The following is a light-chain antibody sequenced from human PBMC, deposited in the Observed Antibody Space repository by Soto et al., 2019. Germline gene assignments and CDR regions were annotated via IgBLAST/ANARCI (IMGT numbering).Light chain of an antibody. CDR1: SSDVGGYNY. CDR2: EVS. CDR3: SSYAGSNNFV. Sequence: QSALTQPPSASGSPGQSVTISCTGTSSDVGGYNYVSWYQQHPGKAPKLMIYEVSKRPSGVPERFYGSKSGNTASLTVSGLQAEDEADYYCSSYAGSNNFVFGGGTKVTVL. V-gene: IGLV2-8*01. J-gene: IGLJ2*01.